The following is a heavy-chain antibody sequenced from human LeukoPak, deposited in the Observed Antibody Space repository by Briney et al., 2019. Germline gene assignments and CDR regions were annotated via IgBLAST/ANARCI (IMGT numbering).Heavy chain of an antibody. D-gene: IGHD6-13*01. CDR3: ARDHGMLAAFYFDL. J-gene: IGHJ4*02. Sequence: SQTLSLTCTVSGDSISSGGYYWTWIRQPPGKGLEWIGYIYYSGTTNYSPSLKSRVTISINTSKNQFSLKLTSVTAADTAVYYCARDHGMLAAFYFDLWGQGARVTVSS. CDR1: GDSISSGGYY. CDR2: IYYSGTT. V-gene: IGHV4-61*08.